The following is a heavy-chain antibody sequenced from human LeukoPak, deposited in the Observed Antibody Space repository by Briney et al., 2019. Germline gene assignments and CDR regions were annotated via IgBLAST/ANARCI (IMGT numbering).Heavy chain of an antibody. CDR3: ARGRAVIVPAYYFDY. CDR2: ISSSSSYT. D-gene: IGHD2-2*01. V-gene: IGHV3-11*05. J-gene: IGHJ4*02. CDR1: RSTFSDYY. Sequence: GGSLRLSCAASRSTFSDYYMSWIRQAPGKGLEWVSYISSSSSYTNYADSVKGRFTISRDNAKNSLYLQMNSLRAEDTAVYYCARGRAVIVPAYYFDYWGQGTLVTVSS.